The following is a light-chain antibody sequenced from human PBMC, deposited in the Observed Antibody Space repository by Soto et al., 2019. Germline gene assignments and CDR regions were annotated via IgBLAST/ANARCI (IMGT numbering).Light chain of an antibody. CDR3: QQYNSWPPLT. CDR1: QSVSSN. V-gene: IGKV3-15*01. J-gene: IGKJ4*01. CDR2: GAS. Sequence: EIVVTQSPATLSVSPGERATLSCRASQSVSSNLAWYQQKPGQAPRLLIYGASTRATGIPARFSGSGSGTEFTLTISSLQSEDLAVYYCQQYNSWPPLTFGGGNKVEIK.